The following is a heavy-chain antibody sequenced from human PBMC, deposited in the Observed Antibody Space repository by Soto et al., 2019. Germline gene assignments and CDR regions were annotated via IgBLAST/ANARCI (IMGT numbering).Heavy chain of an antibody. CDR2: ISHDGSNK. V-gene: IGHV3-30*18. D-gene: IGHD1-1*01. Sequence: GGSLRLSCAASGFTFSDYGMHWVRQAPGKGLEWVALISHDGSNKYYADSVKGRFTISRDNSKNTLYLQMNSLRAEDTTIYYCAKDRHVKGRSGYLSSWGQGTMVTVSS. J-gene: IGHJ5*02. CDR1: GFTFSDYG. CDR3: AKDRHVKGRSGYLSS.